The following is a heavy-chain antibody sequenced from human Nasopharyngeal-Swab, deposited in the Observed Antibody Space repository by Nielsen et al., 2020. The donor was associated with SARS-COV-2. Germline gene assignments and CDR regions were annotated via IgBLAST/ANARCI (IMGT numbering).Heavy chain of an antibody. CDR3: AGGRDGYTNYYYYYGMDV. V-gene: IGHV4-59*01. D-gene: IGHD5-24*01. CDR2: IYYSGST. J-gene: IGHJ6*02. Sequence: RQAPGQGLEWIGYIYYSGSTNYNPSLKSRVTISVDTSKNQFSLKLSSVTAADTAVYYCAGGRDGYTNYYYYYGMDVWGQGTTVTVSS.